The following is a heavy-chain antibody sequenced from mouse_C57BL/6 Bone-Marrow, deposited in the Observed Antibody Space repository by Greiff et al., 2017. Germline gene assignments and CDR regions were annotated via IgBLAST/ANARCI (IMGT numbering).Heavy chain of an antibody. Sequence: QVTLKESGPGILQPSQTLSLTCSFSGFSLSTFGMGVGWIRQPSGMGLEWLAHIWWDDDKYYNPALKIRLTISKDTSKNKVFLKIAKVDTADTATYYCARIMGQLRQGDWFAYWGQGTLVTVSA. J-gene: IGHJ3*01. V-gene: IGHV8-8*01. CDR2: IWWDDDK. CDR3: ARIMGQLRQGDWFAY. CDR1: GFSLSTFGMG. D-gene: IGHD3-2*02.